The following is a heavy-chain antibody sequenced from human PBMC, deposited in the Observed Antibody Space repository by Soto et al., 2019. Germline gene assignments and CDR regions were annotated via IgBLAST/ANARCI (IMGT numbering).Heavy chain of an antibody. Sequence: PSETLSLTCTVSGGSISSSSYYWGWIRQPPGKGLEWIGSIYYSGSTYYNPSLKSRVTMSVDTSKNQFSLKLSSVTAADTAVYYCARQGWVATINFDYWGQGTLVTVSS. J-gene: IGHJ4*02. CDR1: GGSISSSSYY. CDR3: ARQGWVATINFDY. V-gene: IGHV4-39*01. CDR2: IYYSGST. D-gene: IGHD5-12*01.